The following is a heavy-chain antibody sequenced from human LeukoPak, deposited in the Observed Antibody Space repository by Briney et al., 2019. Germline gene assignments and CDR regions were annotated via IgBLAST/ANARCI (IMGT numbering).Heavy chain of an antibody. CDR2: IWYDGSNK. V-gene: IGHV3-33*01. CDR1: GFTFSSYG. D-gene: IGHD3-10*01. Sequence: PGGSLRLSCAASGFTFSSYGMHWVRQAPGKGLEWVAVIWYDGSNKYYADSVKGRFTISRDNSKNTLYLQMNSLRAEDTAVYYCARDFHYYGSGSYGYWGQGTLVTVSS. CDR3: ARDFHYYGSGSYGY. J-gene: IGHJ4*02.